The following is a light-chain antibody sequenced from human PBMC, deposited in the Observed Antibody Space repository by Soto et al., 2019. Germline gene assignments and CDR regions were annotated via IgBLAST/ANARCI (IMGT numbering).Light chain of an antibody. CDR2: GAS. CDR3: QQYGSSGT. V-gene: IGKV3-20*01. J-gene: IGKJ1*01. CDR1: QSVSNNY. Sequence: DIVLTQSSAPLSLSPGERATLSCKASQSVSNNYLAWYQQQPGQAPRLLIYGASNRATGIPDRFSGSGSGTDFTLTISRLEPEDFAVYYCQQYGSSGTLGQGTKVDIK.